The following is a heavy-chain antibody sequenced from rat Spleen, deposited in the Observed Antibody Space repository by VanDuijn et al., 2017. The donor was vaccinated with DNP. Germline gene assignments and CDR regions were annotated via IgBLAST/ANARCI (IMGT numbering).Heavy chain of an antibody. V-gene: IGHV2-41*01. D-gene: IGHD1-2*01. J-gene: IGHJ3*01. Sequence: QVQLKESGPGLVQPSQTLSLACTVAGFSLTEYNVHWVRQPPGKGLEWMGVIWNSGGTRYDSTLKSRLSISRDTSKSQVFLKMNSLQTEDKAIYYCTRGSSYIYGWFTYWGQGTLVTVSS. CDR1: GFSLTEYN. CDR2: IWNSGGT. CDR3: TRGSSYIYGWFTY.